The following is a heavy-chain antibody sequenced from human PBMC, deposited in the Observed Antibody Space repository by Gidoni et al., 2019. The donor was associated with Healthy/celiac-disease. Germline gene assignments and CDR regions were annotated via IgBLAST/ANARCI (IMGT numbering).Heavy chain of an antibody. V-gene: IGHV3-66*01. Sequence: EVQLVESGGGLVQPGGSLRLSCAASGFTVSSTYMSWVRQAPGKGLEWFAVIYSGGSTYYADSVKGRFTISRDNSKNTLYLQMNSLRAEDTAVYYCARDGAYYDSSGYKGNYFDYWGQGTLVTVSS. D-gene: IGHD3-22*01. J-gene: IGHJ4*02. CDR2: IYSGGST. CDR3: ARDGAYYDSSGYKGNYFDY. CDR1: GFTVSSTY.